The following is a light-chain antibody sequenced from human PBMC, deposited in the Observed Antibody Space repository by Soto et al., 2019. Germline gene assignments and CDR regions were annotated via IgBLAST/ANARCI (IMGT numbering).Light chain of an antibody. CDR2: PAS. V-gene: IGKV1-39*01. CDR1: QSISSY. CDR3: QQSYSNPQP. Sequence: DIQMTQSPSSLSASVGDRVTITCLAIQSISSYVNWYQQKQGKAPKLVMYPASSLQSGVPSRFSGSGSGTDFTLTISSLQPEDFETYYCQQSYSNPQPFGQGTKVDI. J-gene: IGKJ1*01.